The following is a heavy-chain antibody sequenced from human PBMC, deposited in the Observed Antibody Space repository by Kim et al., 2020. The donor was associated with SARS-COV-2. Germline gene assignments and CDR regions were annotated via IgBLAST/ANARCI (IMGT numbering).Heavy chain of an antibody. CDR3: ARGTWGGGGWGYGSGQYNRFDP. CDR1: GYTFTTSH. Sequence: ASVKVSCKASGYTFTTSHIQWARQAPGQGLEWMGIINPSGGGTTYAQELQGRVTMTRDTSTGTVYMELSSLRSEDTALYYCARGTWGGGGWGYGSGQYNRFDPWGQGTLVIVSS. J-gene: IGHJ5*02. CDR2: INPSGGGT. D-gene: IGHD3-10*01. V-gene: IGHV1-46*03.